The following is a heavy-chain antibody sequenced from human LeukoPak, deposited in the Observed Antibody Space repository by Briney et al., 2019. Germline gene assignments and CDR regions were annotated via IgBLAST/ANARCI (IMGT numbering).Heavy chain of an antibody. V-gene: IGHV4-34*01. J-gene: IGHJ5*02. CDR1: GGSFSGYY. CDR2: INHSGST. CDR3: ARARSLLWFGELPTPNWFDP. D-gene: IGHD3-10*01. Sequence: PSETLSLTCAVYGGSFSGYYWSWIRQPPGKGLEWIGEINHSGSTNYNPSLKSQVTISVDTSKNQFSLKLSSVTAADTAVYYCARARSLLWFGELPTPNWFDPWGQGTLVTVSS.